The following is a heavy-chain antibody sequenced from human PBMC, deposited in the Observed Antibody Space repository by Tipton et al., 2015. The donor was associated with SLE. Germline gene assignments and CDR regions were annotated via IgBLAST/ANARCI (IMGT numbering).Heavy chain of an antibody. D-gene: IGHD2-21*02. CDR2: VYDSGTT. J-gene: IGHJ6*02. CDR3: ARVVTVGAAHYYDIDV. CDR1: IGSFSGYY. Sequence: TLSLTCAVYIGSFSGYYWGWIRQPPGKGLEWIGSVYDSGTTHYNPSLKSRVTMSVDTSKTQFSLKLGSLTAADTAVYYCARVVTVGAAHYYDIDVWGQGTRVTVSS. V-gene: IGHV4-34*01.